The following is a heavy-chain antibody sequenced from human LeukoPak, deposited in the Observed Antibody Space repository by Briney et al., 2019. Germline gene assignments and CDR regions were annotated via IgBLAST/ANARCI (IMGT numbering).Heavy chain of an antibody. D-gene: IGHD6-13*01. J-gene: IGHJ4*02. CDR1: GGSISSYY. CDR2: IYYSGST. CDR3: ARDGRRYSSTWSFDY. V-gene: IGHV4-59*01. Sequence: SETLSLTCTVSGGSISSYYWSWIRQPPGKGLEWVGYIYYSGSTNYNPSLKSRVTLSVDTSKNQFSLKLSSVTAADTAVYFCARDGRRYSSTWSFDYWGQGTLVTVSS.